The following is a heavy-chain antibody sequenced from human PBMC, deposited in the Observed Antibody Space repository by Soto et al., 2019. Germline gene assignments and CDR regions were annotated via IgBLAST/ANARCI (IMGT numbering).Heavy chain of an antibody. Sequence: GESLKISCKSIGYTFTNYWLGWVRQTPGKGLEWTGIIFPGDSDTRYNPSFEGQVTVSADESISTAYLQWNTLKASDTAMYYCLRTNFGAHTYFDFWGQGTLVPVYS. CDR1: GYTFTNYW. CDR2: IFPGDSDT. CDR3: LRTNFGAHTYFDF. V-gene: IGHV5-51*03. J-gene: IGHJ4*02. D-gene: IGHD3-16*01.